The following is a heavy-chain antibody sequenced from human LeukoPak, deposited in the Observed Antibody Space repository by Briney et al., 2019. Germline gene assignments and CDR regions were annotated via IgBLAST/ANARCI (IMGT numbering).Heavy chain of an antibody. Sequence: GGSLRLSCAASGFTFDDYGMSWVRQVSGKGLEWVSGINWNGGDTAYVDSVKGRFTTSRDNAKNSLCLQMNSLRAEDTALYYCARVMVGATYDYWGQGTLVTVSS. CDR3: ARVMVGATYDY. V-gene: IGHV3-20*04. CDR1: GFTFDDYG. J-gene: IGHJ4*02. D-gene: IGHD1-26*01. CDR2: INWNGGDT.